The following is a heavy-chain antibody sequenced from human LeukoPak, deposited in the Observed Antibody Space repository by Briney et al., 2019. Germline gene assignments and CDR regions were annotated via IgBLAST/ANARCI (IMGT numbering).Heavy chain of an antibody. D-gene: IGHD4-17*01. CDR3: ARGGDYSWEAVPW. J-gene: IGHJ4*02. V-gene: IGHV3-74*01. CDR1: GFTFSSYW. CDR2: ISSDGSRT. Sequence: TGGSLRLSCAASGFTFSSYWMYWVRQAPGKGLVLVSRISSDGSRTSYADSVKGRFTISRDNAKNTLYLQMNSLRAEDTAVYYCARGGDYSWEAVPWWGQGTLVTVSS.